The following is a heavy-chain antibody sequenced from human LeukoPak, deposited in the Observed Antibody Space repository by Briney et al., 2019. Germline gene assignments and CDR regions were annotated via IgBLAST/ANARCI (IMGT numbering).Heavy chain of an antibody. CDR1: GGSISSGGYY. CDR3: ARGGGYCSSTSCSQAYIDY. V-gene: IGHV4-31*03. CDR2: IYYSGST. J-gene: IGHJ4*02. D-gene: IGHD2-2*01. Sequence: SETLSLTCTVSGGSISSGGYYWSWIRQHPGKGLEWIVYIYYSGSTYYNPSLKSRVTISVDTSKNQFSLKLSSVTAADTAVYYCARGGGYCSSTSCSQAYIDYWGQGTLVTVSS.